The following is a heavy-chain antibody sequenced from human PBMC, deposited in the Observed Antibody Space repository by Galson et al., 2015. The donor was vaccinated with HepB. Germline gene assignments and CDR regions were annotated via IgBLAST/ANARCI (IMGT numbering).Heavy chain of an antibody. D-gene: IGHD3-3*02. Sequence: SLRLSCAASGFTFSSYGMHWVRQAPGKGLEWVAVIWYDGSNKYYADSVKGRFTISRDNSKNTLYLQMNSLRAEDTAVYYCARDGHFWSGYFTGDAFDIWGQGTMVTVSS. V-gene: IGHV3-33*01. CDR2: IWYDGSNK. CDR1: GFTFSSYG. CDR3: ARDGHFWSGYFTGDAFDI. J-gene: IGHJ3*02.